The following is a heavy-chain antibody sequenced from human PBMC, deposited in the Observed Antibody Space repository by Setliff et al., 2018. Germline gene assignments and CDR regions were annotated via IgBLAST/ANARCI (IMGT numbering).Heavy chain of an antibody. CDR2: ISYDGFKI. D-gene: IGHD6-19*01. CDR1: GFTLRNSG. CDR3: AREGSIGWSQYFHH. V-gene: IGHV3-30*03. Sequence: PGGSLRLSCAASGFTLRNSGMHWVRQAPGGGLEWVTFISYDGFKIYYAESVKGRFTISRDISTNTLFLEIDSLRSEDTGLYYCAREGSIGWSQYFHHWGQGTPVTVSS. J-gene: IGHJ1*01.